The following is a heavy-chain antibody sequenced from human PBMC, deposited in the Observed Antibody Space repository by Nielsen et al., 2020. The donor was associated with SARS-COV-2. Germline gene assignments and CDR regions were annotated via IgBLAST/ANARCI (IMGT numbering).Heavy chain of an antibody. V-gene: IGHV3-23*01. CDR3: AKGVVGSGDFYGMDV. CDR1: GYTFTSHL. D-gene: IGHD2-2*01. Sequence: SCKASGYTFTSHLLGWVRQAPGKGLEWVSAISGSGGSTYYADSVKGRFTISRDNSKNTLYLQMNSLRAEDTALYYCAKGVVGSGDFYGMDVWGQGTTVTVSS. CDR2: ISGSGGST. J-gene: IGHJ6*02.